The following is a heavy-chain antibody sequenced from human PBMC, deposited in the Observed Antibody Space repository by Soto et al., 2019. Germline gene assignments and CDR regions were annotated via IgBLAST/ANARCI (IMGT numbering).Heavy chain of an antibody. CDR3: ARDLAGPGTYDFDY. V-gene: IGHV3-33*01. CDR1: GFTFSSYG. CDR2: IWYDGSNK. Sequence: PGGSLRLSCAASGFTFSSYGMHWVRQAPGKGLEWVAVIWYDGSNKYYADSVKGRFTISRDNSKNTLYLQMNSLRAEDTAVYYCARDLAGPGTYDFDYWGQGTLVTVSS. D-gene: IGHD1-7*01. J-gene: IGHJ4*02.